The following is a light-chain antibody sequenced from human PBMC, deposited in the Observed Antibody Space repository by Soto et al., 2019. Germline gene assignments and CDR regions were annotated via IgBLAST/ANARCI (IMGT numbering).Light chain of an antibody. Sequence: QSVLAQPASVSGSPGQSITISCTGASGYVGTYSLVSWYQQHPGKAPKVVIYEGHKRPSGVPDRFSGSTSANTASLTISGLQTDDEADYYCCLYVGATTYVLGTGTKVTVL. CDR3: CLYVGATTYV. V-gene: IGLV2-23*01. CDR2: EGH. J-gene: IGLJ1*01. CDR1: SGYVGTYSL.